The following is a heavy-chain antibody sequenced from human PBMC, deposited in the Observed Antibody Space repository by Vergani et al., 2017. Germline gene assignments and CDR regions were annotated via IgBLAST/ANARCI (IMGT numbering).Heavy chain of an antibody. V-gene: IGHV4-61*02. CDR2: ISASGNA. CDR3: ARRSGGYYSGGKVHPLRTAFDV. Sequence: QVQLQASGPGRVKPSQTLSLTCTMSAGSISAGYYFWSWILQPAGKGLEWLGHISASGNASHSPSLKTRVSMSVDTSKNQFSLTVTSVTAADTAIYFCARRSGGYYSGGKVHPLRTAFDVWGHGTVVTVSS. J-gene: IGHJ3*01. CDR1: AGSISAGYYF. D-gene: IGHD2-15*01.